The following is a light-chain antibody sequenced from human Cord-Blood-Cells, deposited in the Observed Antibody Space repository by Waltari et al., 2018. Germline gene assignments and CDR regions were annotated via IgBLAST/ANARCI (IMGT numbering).Light chain of an antibody. CDR3: QQRSNWPPFT. V-gene: IGKV3-11*01. Sequence: EIVLTQSPATLSLSPGERATLSCRASQSVISYLAWYQQKPGQAPRLLIYDASNRATGIPARFSGSVSVTDFTLTISSLEPEDFAVYYCQQRSNWPPFTFGPGTKVDIK. CDR1: QSVISY. J-gene: IGKJ3*01. CDR2: DAS.